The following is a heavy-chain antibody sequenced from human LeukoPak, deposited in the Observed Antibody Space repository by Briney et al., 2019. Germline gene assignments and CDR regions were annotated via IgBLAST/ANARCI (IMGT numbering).Heavy chain of an antibody. Sequence: PGGSLRLSCAASGFTFSTYAMHWVRQAPDKGLEWVALLSKDGSHEYYADSVKGRFTVSRDNSKNTLFLQMDSLGAEDTAVYYCARTGYFNNWFAPWGQGTLVTVSS. CDR2: LSKDGSHE. CDR1: GFTFSTYA. V-gene: IGHV3-30*04. J-gene: IGHJ5*02. D-gene: IGHD1-1*01. CDR3: ARTGYFNNWFAP.